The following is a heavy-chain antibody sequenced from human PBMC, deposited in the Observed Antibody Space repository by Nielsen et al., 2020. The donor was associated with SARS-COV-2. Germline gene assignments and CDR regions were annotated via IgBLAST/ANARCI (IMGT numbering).Heavy chain of an antibody. CDR2: INPSGGST. J-gene: IGHJ4*02. D-gene: IGHD2-15*01. V-gene: IGHV1-46*01. Sequence: ASVKVSCKASGYTFTSYYMHWVRQAPGQGLEWMGIINPSGGSTSYAQKFQGRVTMTRDTSTSTVYMELSSLRSEDTAVHYCARERGDLGYCSGGSCYYFDYWGQGTLVTVSS. CDR1: GYTFTSYY. CDR3: ARERGDLGYCSGGSCYYFDY.